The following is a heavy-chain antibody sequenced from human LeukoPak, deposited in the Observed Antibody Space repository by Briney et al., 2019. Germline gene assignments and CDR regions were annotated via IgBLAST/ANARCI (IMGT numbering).Heavy chain of an antibody. CDR1: GFTSSSYA. CDR2: ISYDGSNK. Sequence: GGSLRLSCAASGFTSSSYAMHWVRQAPGKGLEWVAVISYDGSNKYYADSVKGRFTISRDNSKNTLYLQMNSLRAEDTAVYYCAREDSGSYSTFDYWGQGTLVTVSS. CDR3: AREDSGSYSTFDY. D-gene: IGHD1-26*01. J-gene: IGHJ4*02. V-gene: IGHV3-30*04.